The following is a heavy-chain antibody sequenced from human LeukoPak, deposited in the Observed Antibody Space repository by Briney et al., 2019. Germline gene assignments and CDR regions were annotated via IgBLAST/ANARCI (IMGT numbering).Heavy chain of an antibody. D-gene: IGHD3-10*01. CDR2: ISSSSSTI. Sequence: GGSLRLSCAASGFTFSSYSMNWVRQAPGKGLEWVSYISSSSSTIYYADSVKGRFTISRDNSKNTLYLQMNSLRAEDTAVYYCAKDRVLLWFGDFDYWGQGTLVTVSS. CDR3: AKDRVLLWFGDFDY. CDR1: GFTFSSYS. J-gene: IGHJ4*02. V-gene: IGHV3-48*01.